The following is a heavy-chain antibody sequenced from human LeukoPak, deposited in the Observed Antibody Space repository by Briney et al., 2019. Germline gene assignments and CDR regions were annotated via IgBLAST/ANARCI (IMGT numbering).Heavy chain of an antibody. CDR1: GDSVSSNSAA. CDR3: ARQYSSGWSYYYGLDV. V-gene: IGHV6-1*01. J-gene: IGHJ6*02. Sequence: SQILSLTCAISGDSVSSNSAAWNWIRQSPSRGLEWLGRTDYRSKWHSDYAVSVKSRITINPDTSKNQVSLQFNSVTPEDTAVYYCARQYSSGWSYYYGLDVWGQGTTVTVSS. CDR2: TDYRSKWHS. D-gene: IGHD6-19*01.